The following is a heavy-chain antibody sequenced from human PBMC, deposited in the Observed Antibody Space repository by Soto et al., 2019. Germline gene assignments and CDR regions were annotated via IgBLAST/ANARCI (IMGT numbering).Heavy chain of an antibody. J-gene: IGHJ4*02. Sequence: QVQLQESGPGLVKPSETLSLTCAVSGDSISSYYCMWIRQPPGKGLGSIGYLYYGRSANYNPSLKSRVTLSVDTATNQCSLTLSSMTAADTAVYYCALRSMAVVPEYWGQGTLVTVSS. CDR3: ALRSMAVVPEY. CDR1: GDSISSYY. CDR2: LYYGRSA. D-gene: IGHD3-22*01. V-gene: IGHV4-59*01.